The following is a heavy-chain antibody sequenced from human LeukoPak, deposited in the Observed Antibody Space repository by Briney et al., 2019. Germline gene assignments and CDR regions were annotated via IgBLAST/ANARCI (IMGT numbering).Heavy chain of an antibody. D-gene: IGHD3-22*01. CDR2: ISGSGGST. V-gene: IGHV3-23*01. J-gene: IGHJ6*03. CDR3: AKIDDSSGYWYYYYMDV. Sequence: GGSLRLSCAASGFTFSSYAMSWVRQAPGKGLEWVSAISGSGGSTYYADSVKGRFTISRDNSKNTLYLQMNSLRAEDTAVYYCAKIDDSSGYWYYYYMDVWGKGTTVTVSS. CDR1: GFTFSSYA.